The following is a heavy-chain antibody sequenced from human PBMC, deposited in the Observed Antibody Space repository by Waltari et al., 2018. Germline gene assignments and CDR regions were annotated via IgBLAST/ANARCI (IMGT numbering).Heavy chain of an antibody. J-gene: IGHJ6*03. V-gene: IGHV4-59*11. CDR3: ARHFSRHFLEWGRYMDV. CDR1: GGSISSHY. D-gene: IGHD3-3*01. CDR2: IYYSGST. Sequence: QVQLQESGPGLVKPSETLSLTCTVSGGSISSHYWSWIQQPPGKGLEWIGYIYYSGSTNYTPSLKSRVTISVDTSKNQFSLKLSSVTAADTAVYYCARHFSRHFLEWGRYMDVWGKGTTVTVSS.